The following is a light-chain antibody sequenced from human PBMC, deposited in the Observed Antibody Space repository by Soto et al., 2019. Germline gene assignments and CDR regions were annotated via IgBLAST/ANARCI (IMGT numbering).Light chain of an antibody. CDR3: QQSYSMPRT. CDR1: QSISFY. Sequence: DIEMTQSPSPLSASVGDRVTITCRASQSISFYLNWYQQKPGKAPKLLIYTASNVQSGVPSRISGSGSGTEFTLTITSLQPEDFATYYCQQSYSMPRTFGQGTKVEMK. J-gene: IGKJ1*01. V-gene: IGKV1-39*01. CDR2: TAS.